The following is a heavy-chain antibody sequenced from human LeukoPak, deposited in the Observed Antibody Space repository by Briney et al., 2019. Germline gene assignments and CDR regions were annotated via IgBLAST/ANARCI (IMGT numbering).Heavy chain of an antibody. Sequence: GGSLRLSCAASGFTFSSYGMHWVRQAPGKGLEWVAVISYDGSNKYYADSVKGRFTISRDNARNSLYLQMNSLRAEDTAVCYCARAKDYVWGSYRVYFDYWGQGTLVTVSS. D-gene: IGHD3-16*02. CDR1: GFTFSSYG. V-gene: IGHV3-30*03. J-gene: IGHJ4*02. CDR3: ARAKDYVWGSYRVYFDY. CDR2: ISYDGSNK.